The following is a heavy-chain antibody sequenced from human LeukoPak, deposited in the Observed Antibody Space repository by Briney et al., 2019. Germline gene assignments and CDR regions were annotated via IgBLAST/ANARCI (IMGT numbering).Heavy chain of an antibody. D-gene: IGHD1-26*01. J-gene: IGHJ5*02. CDR3: AKDGSGSYFNWFDP. CDR2: IYNSGST. Sequence: SETLSLTCTVSGGSISSYYWSWIRQPPGKGLEWIGYIYNSGSTNYNPSLKSRVTISVDTSKNQFSLKLSSVTAAETAVYYCAKDGSGSYFNWFDPWGQGTLVTVSS. CDR1: GGSISSYY. V-gene: IGHV4-59*01.